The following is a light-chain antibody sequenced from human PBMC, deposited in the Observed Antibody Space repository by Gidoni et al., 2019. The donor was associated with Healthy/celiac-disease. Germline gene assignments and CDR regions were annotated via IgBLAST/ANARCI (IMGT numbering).Light chain of an antibody. Sequence: QSVLTHPPSAYGTTGQRVTISCSGRGSNIGNNYVYWYQHLPGTAPKLLIYSNNQRPSGVPDRFSGSKSGTSASLAISGLRTEDEADYYSAAWDDSLSGPVFGGGTMLTVL. J-gene: IGLJ2*01. CDR3: AAWDDSLSGPV. CDR2: SNN. V-gene: IGLV1-47*02. CDR1: GSNIGNNY.